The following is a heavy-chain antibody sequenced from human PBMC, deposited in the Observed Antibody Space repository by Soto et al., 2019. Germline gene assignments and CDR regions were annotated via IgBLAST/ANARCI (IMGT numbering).Heavy chain of an antibody. CDR2: IYYSGST. D-gene: IGHD6-6*01. J-gene: IGHJ4*02. CDR1: GGSISSYY. CDR3: ARKGVAARSYYFDY. Sequence: PSETLSLTCTVSGGSISSYYWSWIRQPPGKGLEWIGYIYYSGSTNYNPSLKSRVTISVDTSKNQFSLKLSSVTAADTAVYYCARKGVAARSYYFDYWGQGTLVTV. V-gene: IGHV4-59*01.